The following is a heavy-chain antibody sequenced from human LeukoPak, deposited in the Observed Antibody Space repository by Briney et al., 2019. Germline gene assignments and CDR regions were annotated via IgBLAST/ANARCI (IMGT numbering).Heavy chain of an antibody. Sequence: SVKVSCKASGGTFKSYAITWVRQAPGQGLEWMGGIIPMFAPARYAQNFQGRVTITTDESTSTAYMGLSSLKSEDTAVYYCARGAHSGSYSSWFHPWGQGTLVTVSS. D-gene: IGHD3-10*01. CDR1: GGTFKSYA. J-gene: IGHJ5*02. CDR2: IIPMFAPA. V-gene: IGHV1-69*05. CDR3: ARGAHSGSYSSWFHP.